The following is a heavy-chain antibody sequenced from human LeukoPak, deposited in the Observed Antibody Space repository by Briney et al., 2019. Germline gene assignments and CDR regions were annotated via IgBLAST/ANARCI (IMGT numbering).Heavy chain of an antibody. CDR2: ISYDGSNK. CDR1: GFTFSSYA. V-gene: IGHV3-30-3*01. Sequence: PGGSLRLSCAASGFTFSSYAMHWVRQAPGKGLEWVAVISYDGSNKYYADSVKGRFTISRDNSKNTLYLQMNSLRAEDTAVYYCARDFGSGSPGAFDIWGQGTVVTVSS. D-gene: IGHD1-26*01. CDR3: ARDFGSGSPGAFDI. J-gene: IGHJ3*02.